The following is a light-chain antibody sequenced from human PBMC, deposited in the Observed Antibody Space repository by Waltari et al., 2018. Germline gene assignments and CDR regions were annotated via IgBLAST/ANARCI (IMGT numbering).Light chain of an antibody. Sequence: QSVLTQPPPASGAPGQRVTITCSIGSANIGSNTVNWYQQFPGTAPKLLMFNDDQRASGVPGRFSGSRSVTSASLAISGLQSEDGATYYCAAWDDTLKGLFGGGTTLTVL. CDR1: SANIGSNT. J-gene: IGLJ3*02. CDR3: AAWDDTLKGL. CDR2: NDD. V-gene: IGLV1-44*01.